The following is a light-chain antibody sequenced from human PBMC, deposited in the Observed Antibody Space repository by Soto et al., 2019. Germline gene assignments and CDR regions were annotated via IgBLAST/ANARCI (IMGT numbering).Light chain of an antibody. Sequence: ESVLTQSPGTLSLSPGERATLSCRASQYVSGRYFAWYKQNPGKPPRLLIFGSSSRATGIPGRFSGSGSGTDFTLSINILELEDFAVYFCLQYGSSPPAYTFGQGTKLEIK. J-gene: IGKJ2*01. V-gene: IGKV3-20*01. CDR2: GSS. CDR3: LQYGSSPPAYT. CDR1: QYVSGRY.